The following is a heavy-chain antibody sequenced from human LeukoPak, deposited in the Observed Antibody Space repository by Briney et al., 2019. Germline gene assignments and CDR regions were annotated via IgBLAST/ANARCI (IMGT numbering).Heavy chain of an antibody. V-gene: IGHV3-23*01. J-gene: IGHJ4*02. CDR1: GFTFSSYA. Sequence: PGGSLRLSCAASGFTFSSYAMSWVRQAPGKGLEWVSAISGSGGSTYYADSVKGRFTISRDNSKNTLYLQMNSLRAEDTAVYYCAKDQSLEWLLYVLDYWGQGTLVTVSS. CDR2: ISGSGGST. CDR3: AKDQSLEWLLYVLDY. D-gene: IGHD3-3*01.